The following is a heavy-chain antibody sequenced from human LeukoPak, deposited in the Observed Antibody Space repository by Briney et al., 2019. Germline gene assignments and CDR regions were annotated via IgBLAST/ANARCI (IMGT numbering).Heavy chain of an antibody. Sequence: PSETLSLTCTVSGGSISGYYWSWIRQPPGKGLEWIGYIYYSGSTNYNPSLKSRVTISVDTSKNQFSLKLSSVTAADTAVYYCATALGSGYYYMDVWGKGTTVTVSS. CDR3: ATALGSGYYYMDV. J-gene: IGHJ6*03. CDR2: IYYSGST. D-gene: IGHD6-19*01. CDR1: GGSISGYY. V-gene: IGHV4-59*01.